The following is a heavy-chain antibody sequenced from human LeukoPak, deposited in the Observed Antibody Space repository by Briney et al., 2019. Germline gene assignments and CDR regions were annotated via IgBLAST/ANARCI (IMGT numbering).Heavy chain of an antibody. CDR1: GGSFSGYY. J-gene: IGHJ6*03. D-gene: IGHD4-17*01. V-gene: IGHV4-34*01. Sequence: SEILSLTCAVYGGSFSGYYWSWIRQPPGKGLEWIGEINHSGSTNYNPSLKSRVTISVDTSKTQFSLKLSSVTAADTAVYYCARSPWPYGVGYYMDVWGKGTTVTVSS. CDR2: INHSGST. CDR3: ARSPWPYGVGYYMDV.